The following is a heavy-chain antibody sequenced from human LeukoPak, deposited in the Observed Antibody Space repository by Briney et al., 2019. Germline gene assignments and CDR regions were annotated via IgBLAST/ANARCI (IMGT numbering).Heavy chain of an antibody. V-gene: IGHV3-15*01. D-gene: IGHD3-16*01. CDR3: SRSFDY. Sequence: SVGSLRLSCAASGFAFSNVWMNWVPQAPGKGREWVGLIKSKTDGGTTDYAAPVKGRFTISRDDSKNTLYLHMNSLTTEDTAVYYCSRSFDYWGQGTLVTVSS. J-gene: IGHJ4*02. CDR1: GFAFSNVW. CDR2: IKSKTDGGTT.